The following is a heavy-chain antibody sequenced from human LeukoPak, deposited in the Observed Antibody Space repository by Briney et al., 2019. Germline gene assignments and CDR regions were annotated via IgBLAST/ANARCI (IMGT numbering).Heavy chain of an antibody. V-gene: IGHV4-59*01. Sequence: SETLSLTCTVSGGSISSYYWSWIRQPPGKGLEWIGYIYYSGSTNYNPSLKSRVTISLDTSKNQFSLKLSSVTAADTAVYYCAREGNDFWSGYYSLNWFDPWGQGTLVTVSS. CDR3: AREGNDFWSGYYSLNWFDP. J-gene: IGHJ5*02. CDR2: IYYSGST. D-gene: IGHD3-3*01. CDR1: GGSISSYY.